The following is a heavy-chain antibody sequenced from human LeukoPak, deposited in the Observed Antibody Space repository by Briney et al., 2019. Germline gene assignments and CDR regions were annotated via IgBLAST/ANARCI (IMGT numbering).Heavy chain of an antibody. J-gene: IGHJ6*02. V-gene: IGHV4-34*01. CDR1: GGSFSGYY. CDR2: INHSGST. CDR3: ARDLYVPLVATGYYYGMDV. Sequence: SETLSLTCAVYGGSFSGYYWSWIRQPPGKGLEWIGEINHSGSTNYNPSLKSRVTISVDTSKNQFSLKLSSVTAADTAVYYCARDLYVPLVATGYYYGMDVWGQGTTVTVSS. D-gene: IGHD5-12*01.